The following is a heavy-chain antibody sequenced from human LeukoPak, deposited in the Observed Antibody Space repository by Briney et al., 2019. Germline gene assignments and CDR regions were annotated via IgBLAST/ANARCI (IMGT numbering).Heavy chain of an antibody. V-gene: IGHV3-23*01. CDR1: GFTFSSYA. CDR2: ISGSGGST. D-gene: IGHD3-3*01. J-gene: IGHJ6*02. CDR3: AKDFWSGYYYYGMDV. Sequence: GASLRLSCAASGFTFSSYAMSWVRQAPGKGLEWVSAISGSGGSTYYADSVKGRFTISRDNSKNTLYLQMNSLRAEDTAVYYCAKDFWSGYYYYGMDVWGQGTTVTVSS.